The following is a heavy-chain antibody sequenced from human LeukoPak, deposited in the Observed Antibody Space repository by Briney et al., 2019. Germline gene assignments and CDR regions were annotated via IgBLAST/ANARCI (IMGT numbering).Heavy chain of an antibody. Sequence: NPGGSLRLSRAASGFTFSDYYMSWIRQAPGKGLEWVSYISSSGSNIYYADSVRGRFTMSRDNAKNSLYLQMNSLRAEDTAVYYCARVRSSGATHDYWGQGTLVTVSS. CDR1: GFTFSDYY. J-gene: IGHJ4*02. CDR2: ISSSGSNI. D-gene: IGHD6-19*01. V-gene: IGHV3-11*04. CDR3: ARVRSSGATHDY.